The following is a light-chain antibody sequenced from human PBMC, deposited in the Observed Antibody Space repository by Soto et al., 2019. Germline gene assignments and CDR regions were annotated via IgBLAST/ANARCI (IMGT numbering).Light chain of an antibody. Sequence: DIVMTQSPDSLAVSLGERATINCKSSQSVLHSSNNKNYLAWYQQKPGQPPKLLLYWASTRRSGVPDRFSGSGSGTDFTLTISSLQAEDVAVYYCQHFYSTPLTFGGGTKVEIK. V-gene: IGKV4-1*01. CDR2: WAS. J-gene: IGKJ4*01. CDR3: QHFYSTPLT. CDR1: QSVLHSSNNKNY.